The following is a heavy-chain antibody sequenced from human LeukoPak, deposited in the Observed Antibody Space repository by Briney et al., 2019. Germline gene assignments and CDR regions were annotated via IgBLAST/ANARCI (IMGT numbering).Heavy chain of an antibody. V-gene: IGHV4-4*09. J-gene: IGHJ6*03. D-gene: IGHD6-13*01. Sequence: SETLSLTCTVSGGSISSYYWSWIRQPPGKGLEWIGYIYTSGSTNYNPSLKSRVTISVDTSKNQFSLKLSSVTAADTAVYYCARAADSVYSSSWYSQAPSYYYYMDVWGKGTTVTVSS. CDR1: GGSISSYY. CDR3: ARAADSVYSSSWYSQAPSYYYYMDV. CDR2: IYTSGST.